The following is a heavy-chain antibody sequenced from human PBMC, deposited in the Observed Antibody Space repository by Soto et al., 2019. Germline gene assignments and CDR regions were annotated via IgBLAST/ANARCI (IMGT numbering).Heavy chain of an antibody. CDR3: AADSLIKRGAGYCSSTSCYSDY. Sequence: EASVKVSCKASGFTFTSSAVQWVRQARGQRLEWIGWIVVGSGNTNYAQKFQERVTITRDMSTSTAYMELSSLRSEDTAVYYCAADSLIKRGAGYCSSTSCYSDYWGQGTLVTVSS. V-gene: IGHV1-58*01. CDR1: GFTFTSSA. D-gene: IGHD2-2*01. CDR2: IVVGSGNT. J-gene: IGHJ4*02.